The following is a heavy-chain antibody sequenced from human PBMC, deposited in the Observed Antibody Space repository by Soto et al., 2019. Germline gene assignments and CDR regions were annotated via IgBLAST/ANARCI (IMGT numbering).Heavy chain of an antibody. CDR1: GGSISSYY. Sequence: PSETLSLTCTASGGSISSYYWSWIRQPPGKGLEWIGYIYYSGSTNYNPSLKSRVTISVDTSKNQFSLKLSSVTAADTAVYYCARHLYSSGWYVYWGQGTLVTVSS. J-gene: IGHJ4*02. D-gene: IGHD6-19*01. V-gene: IGHV4-59*08. CDR2: IYYSGST. CDR3: ARHLYSSGWYVY.